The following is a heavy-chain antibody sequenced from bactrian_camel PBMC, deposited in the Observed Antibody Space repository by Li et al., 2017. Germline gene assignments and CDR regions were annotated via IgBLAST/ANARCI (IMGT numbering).Heavy chain of an antibody. D-gene: IGHD1*01. CDR1: GSNLKRYC. CDR3: AYDRGGLSSAGDCNGGVRLSD. CDR2: INMDGTET. Sequence: QVQLVESGGGSVQAGGSLRLSCTASGSNLKRYCIAWFRQAPGQEREAVASINMDGTETYADSVKGRFTISADNANNTLTLQMNSLKPEDTALYYCAYDRGGLSSAGDCNGGVRLSDWGQGTQVTVS. V-gene: IGHV3S6*01. J-gene: IGHJ4*01.